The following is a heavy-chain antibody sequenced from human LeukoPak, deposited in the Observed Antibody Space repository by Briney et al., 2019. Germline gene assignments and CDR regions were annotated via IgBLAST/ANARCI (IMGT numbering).Heavy chain of an antibody. CDR2: IYNTGRT. V-gene: IGHV4-59*12. CDR1: GGSITNYY. J-gene: IGHJ4*02. CDR3: ASAGHDGIGYKVC. Sequence: PSETLSLTCSVSGGSITNYYWSWIRQSPGKGLEWIGFIYNTGRTNYNPSLQSRVTMSIDTSKNQFSLKLSSVTAADTAVYYCASAGHDGIGYKVCWGQGTLVTVSS. D-gene: IGHD3-22*01.